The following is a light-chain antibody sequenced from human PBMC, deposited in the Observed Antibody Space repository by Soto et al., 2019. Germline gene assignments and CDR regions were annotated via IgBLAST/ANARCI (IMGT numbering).Light chain of an antibody. J-gene: IGLJ3*02. CDR3: QSYASSLSPWV. CDR1: SSNIGAGYD. V-gene: IGLV1-40*01. CDR2: GNS. Sequence: HSVLTQPPSVSGAPGQRVTISCTGSSSNIGAGYDVHWYQQLPGTAPKLLIYGNSNRPSGVPDRFSGSKSGTSASLAITGLQAEDEADYYCQSYASSLSPWVFGAGTKLTVL.